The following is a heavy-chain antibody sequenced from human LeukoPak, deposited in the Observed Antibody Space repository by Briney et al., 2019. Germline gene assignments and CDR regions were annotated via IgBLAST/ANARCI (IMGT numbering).Heavy chain of an antibody. CDR2: INPNSGGT. D-gene: IGHD2-8*01. CDR1: GYTFIGYY. V-gene: IGHV1-2*02. CDR3: ARALSYCSKCVCYSLDEWVPDGMDV. Sequence: ASVKVSCKASGYTFIGYYMHWVRQAPGQGPEWMGWINPNSGGTNYAQKLQGRVTMTRDTSISAAYMELSRLRSDDTAVYYCARALSYCSKCVCYSLDEWVPDGMDVWGQGTTVTVSS. J-gene: IGHJ6*02.